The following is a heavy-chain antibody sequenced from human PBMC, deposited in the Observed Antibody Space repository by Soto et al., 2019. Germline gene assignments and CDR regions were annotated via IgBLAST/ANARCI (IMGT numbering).Heavy chain of an antibody. D-gene: IGHD2-2*01. V-gene: IGHV4-59*13. CDR3: ARRVVVPAAPGLGYYYYMDV. J-gene: IGHJ6*03. Sequence: SETLSLTCTVSGGSISIYYWSWIRQPPGKGLEWIGYIYYSGSTNYNPSLKSRVTISVDTSKNQFSLKLSSVTAADTAVYYCARRVVVPAAPGLGYYYYMDVWGKGTTVTVSS. CDR2: IYYSGST. CDR1: GGSISIYY.